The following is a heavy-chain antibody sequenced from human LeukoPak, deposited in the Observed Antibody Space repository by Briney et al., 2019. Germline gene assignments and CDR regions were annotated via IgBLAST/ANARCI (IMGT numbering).Heavy chain of an antibody. V-gene: IGHV3-23*01. CDR2: ISGSGGST. J-gene: IGHJ6*03. CDR3: AKNRGAGSHYYYHMNV. D-gene: IGHD1-26*01. Sequence: GGSLRLSCAASGFTFSSYAMNWVRQAPGKGLECVSVISGSGGSTYYADFVKGRFTISRDNSKNTLYLQLNSLRVEDTAVYYCAKNRGAGSHYYYHMNVWGKGTTVTVSS. CDR1: GFTFSSYA.